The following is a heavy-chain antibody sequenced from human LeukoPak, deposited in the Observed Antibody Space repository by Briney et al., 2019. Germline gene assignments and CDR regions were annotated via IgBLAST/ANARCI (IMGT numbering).Heavy chain of an antibody. D-gene: IGHD3-16*02. CDR1: GGTFSSYA. J-gene: IGHJ3*02. Sequence: ASVKVSCKASGGTFSSYAISWVRQAPGQGLEWMGGIIPIFGTANYAQKFHGRVTITADESTSTAYMELSSLRSEDTAVYYCARDRQSTFGGVIVTPYDAFDIWGQGTMVTVSS. CDR3: ARDRQSTFGGVIVTPYDAFDI. V-gene: IGHV1-69*13. CDR2: IIPIFGTA.